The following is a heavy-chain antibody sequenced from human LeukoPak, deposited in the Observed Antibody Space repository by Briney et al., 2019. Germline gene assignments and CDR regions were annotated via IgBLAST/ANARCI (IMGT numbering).Heavy chain of an antibody. CDR3: AKCLGSGYYYYGMDV. J-gene: IGHJ6*02. Sequence: GGSLRLSCAASGFTFSDYYMSWIRQAPGKGLEWVSYISSSGSTIYYADSVKGRFTISRDNAKNSLYLQMNSLRAEDTAVYYCAKCLGSGYYYYGMDVWGQGTTVTVSS. V-gene: IGHV3-11*01. CDR1: GFTFSDYY. D-gene: IGHD3-22*01. CDR2: ISSSGSTI.